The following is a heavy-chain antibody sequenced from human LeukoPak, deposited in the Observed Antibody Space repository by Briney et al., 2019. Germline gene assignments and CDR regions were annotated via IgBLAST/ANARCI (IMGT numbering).Heavy chain of an antibody. V-gene: IGHV1-18*01. CDR1: GYSFSSYS. D-gene: IGHD3-10*01. Sequence: GASVKVSRKASGYSFSSYSISWVRQAPGQGLEWMGWISAYSGNTNYAHKLQGRVTMTTDTSTSTAYMELRSLRSDDTAVYYCARHRSRMVRGGDWFDPWGQGTLVTVSS. J-gene: IGHJ5*02. CDR3: ARHRSRMVRGGDWFDP. CDR2: ISAYSGNT.